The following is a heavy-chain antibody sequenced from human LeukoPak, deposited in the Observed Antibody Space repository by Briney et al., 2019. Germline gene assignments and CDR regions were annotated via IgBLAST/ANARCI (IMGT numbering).Heavy chain of an antibody. CDR3: ARRFCTPSSCYSDY. J-gene: IGHJ4*02. CDR1: GFIFSDYY. V-gene: IGHV3-11*01. D-gene: IGHD3-22*01. CDR2: ISDGGRPL. Sequence: GGSLRLSCAASGFIFSDYYMSWIRQAPGKGLEWVSFISDGGRPLHYADSVKGRFTISRDNAKNSLYLQMNSLRDEDTAVYFCARRFCTPSSCYSDYWGQGALVTVSS.